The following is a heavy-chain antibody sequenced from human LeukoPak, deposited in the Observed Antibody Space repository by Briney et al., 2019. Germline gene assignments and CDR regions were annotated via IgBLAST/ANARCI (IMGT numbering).Heavy chain of an antibody. J-gene: IGHJ3*02. D-gene: IGHD5-18*01. V-gene: IGHV3-23*01. Sequence: PSETLSLTCVVYGGSFSGYFWTWIRQPPGKGLEWVSTISGSAGGTYYADSVKGRFTISRDNSKNTLYLQMNSLRAEDTAVYYCAKRTPTYGYAFDIWGQGTMVTVSS. CDR1: GGSFSGYF. CDR3: AKRTPTYGYAFDI. CDR2: ISGSAGGT.